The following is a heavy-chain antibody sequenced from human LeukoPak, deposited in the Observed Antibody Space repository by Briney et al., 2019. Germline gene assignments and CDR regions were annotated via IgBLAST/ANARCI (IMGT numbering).Heavy chain of an antibody. CDR3: TTRHGYSYGYYFDY. CDR1: GFTFSNAW. CDR2: IKSKTDGGTT. Sequence: GGSLRLSCAASGFTFSNAWMSWVRQAPGKGLEWVGRIKSKTDGGTTDYAAPVKGRLTISRDDSKNTLYLQMSSLKTEDTAVYYCTTRHGYSYGYYFDYWGQGTLVTVSS. V-gene: IGHV3-15*01. D-gene: IGHD5-18*01. J-gene: IGHJ4*02.